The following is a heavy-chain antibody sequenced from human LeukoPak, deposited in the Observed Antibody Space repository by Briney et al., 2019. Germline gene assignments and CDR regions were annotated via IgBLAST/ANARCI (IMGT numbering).Heavy chain of an antibody. CDR2: ISGGGGRT. V-gene: IGHV3-23*01. J-gene: IGHJ4*02. Sequence: PGGSLRLSCAASGFTFSSHAMSWVRQAPGERLEWVSAISGGGGRTYYADSVKGRFTISRDNSRNTLYVQMNSLRDEDTAVYFCAKGPLIEVAGTTWDYWGQGTLVTVSS. CDR3: AKGPLIEVAGTTWDY. D-gene: IGHD6-19*01. CDR1: GFTFSSHA.